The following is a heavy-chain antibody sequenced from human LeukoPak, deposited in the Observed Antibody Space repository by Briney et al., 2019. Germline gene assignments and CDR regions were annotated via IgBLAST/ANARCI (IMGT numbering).Heavy chain of an antibody. CDR3: AKSGGIAVAGRYYYYYGMDV. J-gene: IGHJ6*02. D-gene: IGHD6-19*01. CDR1: GFTFSSYG. Sequence: GWSLRLSCAASGFTFSSYGMHWVRQAPGKGLEWVAVISYDGSNKYYADSVKGRFTISSDNSKNTLYLQMNSLRAEDTAVYYCAKSGGIAVAGRYYYYYGMDVWGQGTTVTVSS. V-gene: IGHV3-30*18. CDR2: ISYDGSNK.